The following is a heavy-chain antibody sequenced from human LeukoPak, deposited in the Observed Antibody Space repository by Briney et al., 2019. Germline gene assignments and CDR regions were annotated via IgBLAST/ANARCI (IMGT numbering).Heavy chain of an antibody. CDR1: GFTFSSYE. D-gene: IGHD5-24*01. CDR3: ARGQRRHIDMAPSFDY. J-gene: IGHJ4*02. CDR2: ISYGGGYK. Sequence: GGSLRLSCAASGFTFSSYEMNWVRQAPGKGLEWVAVISYGGGYKYYADSVKGRFTISRDNSKNTLSLQMNSLRAEDTSVYYCARGQRRHIDMAPSFDYWGQGTLVTVSS. V-gene: IGHV3-30*04.